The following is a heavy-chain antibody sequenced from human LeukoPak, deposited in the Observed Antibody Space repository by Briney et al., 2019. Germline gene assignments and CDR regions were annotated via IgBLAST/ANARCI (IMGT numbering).Heavy chain of an antibody. Sequence: PSETLSLTCTVSGGSISSYYWSWIRQPAGKGREWIGRLYTSGSTNYNPSLKSRVTMSVDKSKNQFSLKLSSVTAADTAVYYCARDGSGWYQYYFDYWGQGTLLTVSS. D-gene: IGHD6-19*01. V-gene: IGHV4-4*07. CDR3: ARDGSGWYQYYFDY. J-gene: IGHJ4*02. CDR2: LYTSGST. CDR1: GGSISSYY.